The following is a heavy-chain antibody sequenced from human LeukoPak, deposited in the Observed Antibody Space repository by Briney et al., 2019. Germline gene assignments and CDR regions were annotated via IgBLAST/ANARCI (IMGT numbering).Heavy chain of an antibody. Sequence: SETLSLTCTVSGGSISSYYWSWIRQPAGKGLEWIGRIYTSGSTNYNPSLKSRVTMSVDTSKNQFSLKLSSVTAADTAVYYCARENGSRSYWGHYYYYYMDVWGKGTTVTISS. CDR2: IYTSGST. CDR3: ARENGSRSYWGHYYYYYMDV. D-gene: IGHD1-26*01. V-gene: IGHV4-4*07. J-gene: IGHJ6*03. CDR1: GGSISSYY.